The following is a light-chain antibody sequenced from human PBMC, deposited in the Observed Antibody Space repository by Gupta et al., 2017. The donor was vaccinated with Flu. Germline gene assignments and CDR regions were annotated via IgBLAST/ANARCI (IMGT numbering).Light chain of an antibody. V-gene: IGLV2-14*03. CDR1: SSDVGGYNY. J-gene: IGLJ2*01. CDR2: DVS. Sequence: SSDVGGYNYVSWYQQLPGKAPKLMIYDVSNRPSGVSNRFSGSKSGNTTSLTISGLQADDEADYYCSSYTSSSTLVVFGGGTKLTVL. CDR3: SSYTSSSTLVV.